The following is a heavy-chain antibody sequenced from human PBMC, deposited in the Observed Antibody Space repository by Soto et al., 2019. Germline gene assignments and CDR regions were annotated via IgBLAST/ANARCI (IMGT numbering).Heavy chain of an antibody. Sequence: SETLSLTCTVSFGSVSSYYWSWIRQPPGKGLEWIGYIYHSGTTSYNPSLKSRVTISLDTSRNQFSLKLSSVTAADTAVYYCARLFLTQYFDYWGPGTLVTVSS. CDR3: ARLFLTQYFDY. D-gene: IGHD2-21*01. J-gene: IGHJ4*02. V-gene: IGHV4-59*02. CDR1: FGSVSSYY. CDR2: IYHSGTT.